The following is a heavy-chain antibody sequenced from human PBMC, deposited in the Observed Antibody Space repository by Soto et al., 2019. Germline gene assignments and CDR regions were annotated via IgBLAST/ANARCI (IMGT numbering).Heavy chain of an antibody. CDR3: AKIKGAITFLNFDA. J-gene: IGHJ4*01. Sequence: QSGGSLRLSCGGSTSNFKDYAMAWVRQAPGKGLEWVSALTETGGSTYYAASVKGRFTISRDNSRNTVYLQMDRLRVADTAVYYCAKIKGAITFLNFDAWGHGTTVTVSS. CDR1: TSNFKDYA. CDR2: LTETGGST. V-gene: IGHV3-23*01. D-gene: IGHD3-3*02.